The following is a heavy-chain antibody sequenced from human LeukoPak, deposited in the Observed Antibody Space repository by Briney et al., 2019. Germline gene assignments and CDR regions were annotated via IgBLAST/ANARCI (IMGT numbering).Heavy chain of an antibody. CDR3: AQTPPESGYDYYYYYYMDV. J-gene: IGHJ6*03. Sequence: GGSLRLSCAASGFTFSSYWMSWVRQAPGKGLEWVAFIRYDGSNKYYADSVKGRFTISRDNSKNTLYLQMNSLRAEDTAVYYCAQTPPESGYDYYYYYYMDVWGKGTTVTVSS. D-gene: IGHD3-3*01. CDR2: IRYDGSNK. CDR1: GFTFSSYW. V-gene: IGHV3-30*02.